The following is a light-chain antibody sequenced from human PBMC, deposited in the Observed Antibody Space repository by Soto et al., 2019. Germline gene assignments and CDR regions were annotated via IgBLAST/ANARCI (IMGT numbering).Light chain of an antibody. V-gene: IGKV3-20*01. Sequence: ETVMTQSPATLSVSPGERATLSCRAVQSVTSTYMAWYQQKPGQAPRLLIYATSFRATGIPDRFRGSVSGTDFTLTISSLEPEDSAVYYCQDFSTSPWTFGQGTKVEIK. J-gene: IGKJ1*01. CDR2: ATS. CDR3: QDFSTSPWT. CDR1: QSVTSTY.